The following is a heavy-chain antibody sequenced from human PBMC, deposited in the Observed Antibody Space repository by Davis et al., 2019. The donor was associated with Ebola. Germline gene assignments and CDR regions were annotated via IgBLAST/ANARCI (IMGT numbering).Heavy chain of an antibody. D-gene: IGHD1-14*01. CDR2: INPNNGDT. V-gene: IGHV1-2*02. Sequence: ASVKVSCKASGYTFSGRYIYWARQAPGQGLEWMGWINPNNGDTLYAQKFKGRVTMSRDTSITTAYMELTRLTPDDTAVYYCARYNEVGIWYFDIWGRGTLVTVSS. J-gene: IGHJ2*01. CDR3: ARYNEVGIWYFDI. CDR1: GYTFSGRY.